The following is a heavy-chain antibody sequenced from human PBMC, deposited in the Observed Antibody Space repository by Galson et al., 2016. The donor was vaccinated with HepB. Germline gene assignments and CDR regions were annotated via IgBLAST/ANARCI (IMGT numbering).Heavy chain of an antibody. CDR3: ARDRFFVVAPAAGPFDV. D-gene: IGHD2-2*01. J-gene: IGHJ3*01. CDR2: IKQEGSEK. Sequence: SLRLSCAASGITFSNYWMSWVRQTPGKGLEWVSNIKQEGSEKFYVDTVKGRFTISRDNPKSSLYPQVNRLRVEDTALYYCARDRFFVVAPAAGPFDVWGQGRMVTVSS. V-gene: IGHV3-7*04. CDR1: GITFSNYW.